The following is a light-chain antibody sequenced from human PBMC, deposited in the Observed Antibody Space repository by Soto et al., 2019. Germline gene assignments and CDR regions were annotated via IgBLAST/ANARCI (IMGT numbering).Light chain of an antibody. CDR1: SSDIGYYNY. CDR2: GVN. Sequence: QSALTQPASVSGSPGQSITISCTGTSSDIGYYNYVSWYQHHPGKAPKLMIYGVNNRPSGVSNRFSGSKSGNTASLTISELQAEDEADYFCSSYASSNTRYVFGTGTKVTVL. J-gene: IGLJ1*01. V-gene: IGLV2-14*01. CDR3: SSYASSNTRYV.